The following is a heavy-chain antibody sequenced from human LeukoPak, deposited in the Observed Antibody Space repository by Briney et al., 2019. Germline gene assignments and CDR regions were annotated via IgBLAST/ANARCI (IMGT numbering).Heavy chain of an antibody. CDR2: IKQGGSEK. CDR1: GFTFSSYW. V-gene: IGHV3-7*01. Sequence: GGSLRLSCAASGFTFSSYWMSWVRQAPGKGLEWVANIKQGGSEKYYVDSVKGRFTISRDNAKNSLYLQMNSLRAEDTAVYYCARSYCSGGSCYHGAEYFQHWGQGTLVTVSS. CDR3: ARSYCSGGSCYHGAEYFQH. J-gene: IGHJ1*01. D-gene: IGHD2-15*01.